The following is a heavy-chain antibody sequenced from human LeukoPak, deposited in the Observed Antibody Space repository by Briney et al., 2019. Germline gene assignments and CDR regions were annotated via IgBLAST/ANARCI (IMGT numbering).Heavy chain of an antibody. V-gene: IGHV4-59*12. J-gene: IGHJ6*03. CDR2: IYYSGST. Sequence: SETLSLTCTVSGGSISSYYWSWIRQPPGKGLEWIGYIYYSGSTNYNPSLKSRVTISVDTSKNQFSLKLSSVTAADTAVYYCAREMSSYSNRRYYYYYYMDVWGKGTTVTVSS. CDR3: AREMSSYSNRRYYYYYYMDV. CDR1: GGSISSYY. D-gene: IGHD4-11*01.